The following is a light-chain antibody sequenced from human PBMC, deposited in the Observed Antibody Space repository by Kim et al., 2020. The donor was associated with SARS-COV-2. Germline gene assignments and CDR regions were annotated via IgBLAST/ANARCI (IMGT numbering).Light chain of an antibody. V-gene: IGLV2-8*01. CDR1: SGDVGGYNY. J-gene: IGLJ2*01. CDR3: SSYGGSNNVI. CDR2: EVS. Sequence: GQSVTIACTGTSGDVGGYNYVSWYQQHPGKAPNLMIFEVSRRPSGVPDRFSGSKSDNTASPTVSGLQAEDEADYYCSSYGGSNNVIFGGGTKLTVL.